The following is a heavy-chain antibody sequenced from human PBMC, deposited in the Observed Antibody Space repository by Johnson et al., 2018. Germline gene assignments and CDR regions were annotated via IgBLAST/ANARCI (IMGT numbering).Heavy chain of an antibody. CDR3: ATRRRGDPRPYGMDV. CDR2: IYYNGST. D-gene: IGHD2-21*02. J-gene: IGHJ6*02. Sequence: QVQLQESGPGLVKPSETLSLTCTVSGGSISSSSYYWGWIRQPPGKGLEWIGSIYYNGSTYYTPSLRSRVTISEDTSKSQFSLKLRSVTAADTAVYYCATRRRGDPRPYGMDVWGQGTTVTVSS. V-gene: IGHV4-39*01. CDR1: GGSISSSSYY.